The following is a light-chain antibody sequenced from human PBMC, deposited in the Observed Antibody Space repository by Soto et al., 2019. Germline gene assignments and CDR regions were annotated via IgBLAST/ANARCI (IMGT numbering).Light chain of an antibody. J-gene: IGKJ4*01. CDR1: QSVNNN. CDR2: SAS. CDR3: QQYNNWPRAP. Sequence: EIVVTQSPVTLSVSPGERATLSCTASQSVNNNVAWYQQKPGHTPRLLIYSASIGATGTPATFSGSGSGAEFNLTISSLQSEDFGVYYCQQYNNWPRAPFGGGTKVDIK. V-gene: IGKV3-15*01.